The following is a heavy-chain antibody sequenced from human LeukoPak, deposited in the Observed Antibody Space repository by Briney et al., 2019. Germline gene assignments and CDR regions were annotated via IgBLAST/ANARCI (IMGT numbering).Heavy chain of an antibody. V-gene: IGHV4-30-2*01. Sequence: SETLSLTCAVSGGSISSGGYSWSWIRQPPGKGLEWIGYIYHSGSTYYNPSLKSRVTISVDRCKNQFSLKLSSVTAADTAVYYCARLVVAALTNWFDPWGQGTLVTVSS. CDR1: GGSISSGGYS. J-gene: IGHJ5*02. D-gene: IGHD2-15*01. CDR3: ARLVVAALTNWFDP. CDR2: IYHSGST.